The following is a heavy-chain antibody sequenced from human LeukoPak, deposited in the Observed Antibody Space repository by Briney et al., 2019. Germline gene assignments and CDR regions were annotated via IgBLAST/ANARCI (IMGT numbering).Heavy chain of an antibody. V-gene: IGHV3-15*03. CDR1: GFAFTKAW. J-gene: IGHJ4*02. D-gene: IGHD6-13*01. Sequence: QPGGSLRLSCAAPGFAFTKAWLTWVRQAPGKGLEWVGRIKSKANGGTTDLAAAVKGRFTISRYDSKNMLYLQMNSLITEDTAVYYCTTNAAVGTWEIFAYWGQGTLVTVSS. CDR3: TTNAAVGTWEIFAY. CDR2: IKSKANGGTT.